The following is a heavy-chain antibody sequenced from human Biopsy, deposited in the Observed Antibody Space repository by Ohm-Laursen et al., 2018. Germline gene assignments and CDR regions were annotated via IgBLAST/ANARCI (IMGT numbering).Heavy chain of an antibody. CDR1: GFTFSSYW. V-gene: IGHV3-74*01. CDR3: VGPSLSGSGMGFDP. J-gene: IGHJ5*02. Sequence: SLRLSCTASGFTFSSYWMHWVRQAPGKGLVWVSCINIDGSVTRYADADSVKGRFTISRDNAKNTLYLQINSLRVEDTAMYYCVGPSLSGSGMGFDPWGQGALVTVSS. CDR2: INIDGSVT. D-gene: IGHD3-10*01.